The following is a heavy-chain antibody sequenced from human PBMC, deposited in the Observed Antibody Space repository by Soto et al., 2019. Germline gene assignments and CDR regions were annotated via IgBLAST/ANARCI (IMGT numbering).Heavy chain of an antibody. V-gene: IGHV4-4*02. CDR2: IYHSGST. CDR1: GGSISSSNW. Sequence: QVQLQESGPGLVKPSGTLSLTCAVSGGSISSSNWWSWVRQPPGKGLEWIGEIYHSGSTNYNPSLKSRVTISVDKSKNQFSLKLSSVTAADTAVYYCATLVGATTLSSATTPADGMDVWGQGTTVTVSS. D-gene: IGHD1-26*01. CDR3: ATLVGATTLSSATTPADGMDV. J-gene: IGHJ6*02.